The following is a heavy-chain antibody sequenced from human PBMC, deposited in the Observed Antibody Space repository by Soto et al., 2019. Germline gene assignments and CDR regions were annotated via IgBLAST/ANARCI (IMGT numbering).Heavy chain of an antibody. J-gene: IGHJ3*02. D-gene: IGHD3-10*01. V-gene: IGHV5-51*01. CDR2: IYPGDSDT. CDR1: GYSFTSYW. Sequence: GESLKISCKGSGYSFTSYWIGWVRQMPGKGLEWMGIIYPGDSDTRYSPSFQGQVTISADKSISTAYLQWSSLKASDTAMYYCASSPYTMVRGRGAFDIWGQGTMVTVSS. CDR3: ASSPYTMVRGRGAFDI.